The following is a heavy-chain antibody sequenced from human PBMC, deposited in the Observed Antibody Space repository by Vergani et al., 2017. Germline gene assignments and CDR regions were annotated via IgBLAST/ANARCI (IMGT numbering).Heavy chain of an antibody. CDR2: VDPEDGET. D-gene: IGHD4-17*01. J-gene: IGHJ6*02. V-gene: IGHV1-69-2*01. CDR3: ATPQSVTTGGMEV. CDR1: GYTFTDHY. Sequence: EVPLVQSGAEVKKPGATMKISRKVSGYTFTDHYMHWVPQAPGKGLEWMGLVDPEDGETIYAEKFKGRVTIAADTSTDTAHLELSSLRSEDTAVYYCATPQSVTTGGMEVWGQGTTVIVSS.